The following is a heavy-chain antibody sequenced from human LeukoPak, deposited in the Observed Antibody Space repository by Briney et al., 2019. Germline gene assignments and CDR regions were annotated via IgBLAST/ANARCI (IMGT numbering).Heavy chain of an antibody. D-gene: IGHD2-15*01. CDR2: ISSYGDHI. CDR3: AKDGII. Sequence: PGGSLRLSCAASGFTVGNNYLHWVRQAPGKGPEWVSSISSYGDHIYYADSVKGRFTISRDNAKNSLYLQMNTLRADDTAVYYCAKDGIIRGQGTLGTVSS. J-gene: IGHJ4*02. CDR1: GFTVGNNY. V-gene: IGHV3-21*01.